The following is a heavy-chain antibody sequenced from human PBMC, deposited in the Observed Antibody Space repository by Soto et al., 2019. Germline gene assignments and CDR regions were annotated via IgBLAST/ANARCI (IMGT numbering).Heavy chain of an antibody. Sequence: ASVKVSCKASGYTFTSYYMHWVRQAPGQGLEWMGGIIPIFGTANYAQKSQGRVTITADESTSTAYMELSSLRSEDTAVYYCASPPNESSGYYYGMDVWGQGTTVTVSS. CDR3: ASPPNESSGYYYGMDV. CDR2: IIPIFGTA. J-gene: IGHJ6*02. CDR1: GYTFTSYY. V-gene: IGHV1-69*13. D-gene: IGHD6-19*01.